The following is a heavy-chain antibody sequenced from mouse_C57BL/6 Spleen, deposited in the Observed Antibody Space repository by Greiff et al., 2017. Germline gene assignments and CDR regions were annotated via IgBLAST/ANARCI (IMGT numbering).Heavy chain of an antibody. CDR1: GFTFSSYG. D-gene: IGHD2-5*01. V-gene: IGHV5-6*01. Sequence: EVMLVESGGDLVKPGGSLKLSCAASGFTFSSYGMSWVRQTPDKRLEWVATISSGGSYTYYPDSVKGRFTISRDNATNTLYLQMSSLKSEDTAMYYCARQGYSNSFAYWGQGTLVTVSA. CDR2: ISSGGSYT. J-gene: IGHJ3*01. CDR3: ARQGYSNSFAY.